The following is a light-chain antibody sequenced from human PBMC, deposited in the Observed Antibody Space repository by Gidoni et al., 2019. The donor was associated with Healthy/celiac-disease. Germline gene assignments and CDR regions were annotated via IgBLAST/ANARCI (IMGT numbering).Light chain of an antibody. CDR3: QQYNSYST. Sequence: IQLTQSPSTLSACVGDRVTITCRASQSISSWLAWYQQKPGKAPKLLIYKASSLESGVPSRFSGSGSGTEFTLTISSLQPDDFATYYCQQYNSYSTFGQGTKVEIK. CDR2: KAS. CDR1: QSISSW. J-gene: IGKJ1*01. V-gene: IGKV1-5*03.